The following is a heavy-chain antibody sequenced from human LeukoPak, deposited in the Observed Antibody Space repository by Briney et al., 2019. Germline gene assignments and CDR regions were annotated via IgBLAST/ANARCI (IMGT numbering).Heavy chain of an antibody. J-gene: IGHJ4*02. CDR3: ATRQPYTGYIY. V-gene: IGHV3-48*03. D-gene: IGHD5-24*01. Sequence: GGSLRLSCAASGFVISSYEMNWVRQAPGKGLKWVSYISLNGVTIHYADAVRGRFTFSRDNAKNSVFLQMNSLRAEDTAVYYCATRQPYTGYIYWGQGTLVSVSS. CDR1: GFVISSYE. CDR2: ISLNGVTI.